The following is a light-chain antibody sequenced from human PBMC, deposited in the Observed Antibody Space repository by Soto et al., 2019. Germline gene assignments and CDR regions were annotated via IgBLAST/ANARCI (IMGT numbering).Light chain of an antibody. V-gene: IGLV2-14*01. CDR3: NSYTSSSTLDV. CDR1: SSDVGGYNY. Sequence: QPVLTQPASVSGFPGQSITISCTGTSSDVGGYNYVSWYQQHPGKAPKLMIYEVSNRPSGVSNRFSGSKSGNTASLTISGLQAEDEADYYCNSYTSSSTLDVFGTGTQLTVL. CDR2: EVS. J-gene: IGLJ1*01.